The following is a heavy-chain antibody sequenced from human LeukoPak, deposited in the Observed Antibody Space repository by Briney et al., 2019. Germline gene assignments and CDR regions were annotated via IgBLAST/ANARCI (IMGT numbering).Heavy chain of an antibody. V-gene: IGHV4-30-2*01. CDR1: GGSISSGGYS. CDR3: ARAVGAAGDWFDP. Sequence: SQTLSLTCAVSGGSISSGGYSWSWIRQPPGKGLEWIGYIYHSGSTYYNPSLKSRVTISVDRSRNQFSLKLSSVTAADTAVYYCARAVGAAGDWFDPWGQGTLVTVSS. J-gene: IGHJ5*02. D-gene: IGHD6-13*01. CDR2: IYHSGST.